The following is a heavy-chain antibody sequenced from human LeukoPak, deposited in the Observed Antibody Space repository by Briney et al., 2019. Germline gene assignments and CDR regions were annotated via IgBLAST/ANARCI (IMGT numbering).Heavy chain of an antibody. D-gene: IGHD1-1*01. Sequence: GGSLRLSCAASGFTFSSYAMHWVRQAPGKGLEWVAVISYDGSNKYYADSVKGRFTISRDNSKNTLYLQMNSLRAEDTAVYYCARGLDTLDPLACWGQGTLVTVSS. CDR2: ISYDGSNK. CDR3: ARGLDTLDPLAC. J-gene: IGHJ4*02. CDR1: GFTFSSYA. V-gene: IGHV3-30*04.